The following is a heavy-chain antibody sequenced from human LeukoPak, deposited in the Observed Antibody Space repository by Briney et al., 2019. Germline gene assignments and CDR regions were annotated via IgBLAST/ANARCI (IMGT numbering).Heavy chain of an antibody. D-gene: IGHD3-22*01. CDR2: ISAYNGNT. V-gene: IGHV1-18*01. Sequence: GASVKVSCKASGYTFTSYGISWVRQAPGQGLEWMGWISAYNGNTNYAQKLQGRVTMTTDTSTSTAYMELRSLRSDDTAVYYCARDWRIGGYPYFGYWGQGTLVTVSS. CDR1: GYTFTSYG. CDR3: ARDWRIGGYPYFGY. J-gene: IGHJ4*02.